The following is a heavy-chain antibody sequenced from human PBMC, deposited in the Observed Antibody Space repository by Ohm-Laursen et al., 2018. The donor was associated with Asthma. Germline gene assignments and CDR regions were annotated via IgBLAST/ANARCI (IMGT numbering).Heavy chain of an antibody. D-gene: IGHD3-22*01. CDR2: INYSGLT. Sequence: ILSLTCTVSGASISSGNDYWSWIRQHPGKGLEWIGYINYSGLTYSNPSLRSRVTVSVDTSKNQFSLNLTSVTAADTAVYYCARGAFYYESTGYYFFDHWGQGALVTVSS. J-gene: IGHJ4*02. CDR1: GASISSGNDY. CDR3: ARGAFYYESTGYYFFDH. V-gene: IGHV4-31*03.